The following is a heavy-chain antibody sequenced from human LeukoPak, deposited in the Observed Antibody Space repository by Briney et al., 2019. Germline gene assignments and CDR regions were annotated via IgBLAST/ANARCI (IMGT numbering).Heavy chain of an antibody. V-gene: IGHV1-69*13. J-gene: IGHJ4*02. CDR3: ARDLYGDYFDY. Sequence: ASVKVSCKASGGTFSSYAIGWVRQAPGQGLEWMGGIIPIFGTANYAQKFQGRVTITADESTSAAYMELSSLRSEDTAVYYCARDLYGDYFDYWGQGTLVTVSS. CDR2: IIPIFGTA. D-gene: IGHD4-17*01. CDR1: GGTFSSYA.